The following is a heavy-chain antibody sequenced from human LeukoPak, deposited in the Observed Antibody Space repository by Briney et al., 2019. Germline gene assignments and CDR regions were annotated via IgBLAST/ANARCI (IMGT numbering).Heavy chain of an antibody. D-gene: IGHD1-7*01. J-gene: IGHJ3*02. CDR1: GGSISGYY. V-gene: IGHV4-4*07. Sequence: SEILSLTCSVSGGSISGYYWTWIRQPAGKGLEWIGRVYTCGSTHYNPSLKTRLTMSVDTSKNQFSLKLSSVTAADTAVYYCARLITGTATAFDIWGQGTMVTVSS. CDR3: ARLITGTATAFDI. CDR2: VYTCGST.